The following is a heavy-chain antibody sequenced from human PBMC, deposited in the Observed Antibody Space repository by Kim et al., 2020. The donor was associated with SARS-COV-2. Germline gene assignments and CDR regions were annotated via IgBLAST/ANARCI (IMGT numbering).Heavy chain of an antibody. CDR3: VKDSILVTGSTSDS. J-gene: IGHJ4*02. Sequence: YAESLKGRVTISRDNSKNTLYLQMGSLRPEDTAIYYCVKDSILVTGSTSDSWGQGTLVTVSS. V-gene: IGHV3-64D*09. D-gene: IGHD3-9*01.